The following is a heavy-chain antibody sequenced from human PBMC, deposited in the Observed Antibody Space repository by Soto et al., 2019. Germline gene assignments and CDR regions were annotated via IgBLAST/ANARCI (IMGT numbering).Heavy chain of an antibody. D-gene: IGHD3-9*01. V-gene: IGHV4-31*03. CDR3: ARGYDILTFDY. Sequence: QVQLQESGPGLVKPSQTLSLTCTVSGGSISSGGYYWSWIRQHPGKGLEWIGYIYYSGSAYYNPTLKSRVTISVDTSKNQFSLKLSSVTAADTAVYYCARGYDILTFDYWGQGTLVTVSS. J-gene: IGHJ4*02. CDR2: IYYSGSA. CDR1: GGSISSGGYY.